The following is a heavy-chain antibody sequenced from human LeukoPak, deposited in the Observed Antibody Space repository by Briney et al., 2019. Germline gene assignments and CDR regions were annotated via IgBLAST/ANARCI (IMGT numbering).Heavy chain of an antibody. Sequence: ASVKVSCKASGYTFTSNYINWVRQAPGQGLEWMGIINPSGGSGSYAQNFYGRVTLTRDTSTSTVYMEVSSLRSEDTAVYYCARDREYGSGSYYFDYWGQGTLVTVSS. CDR1: GYTFTSNY. V-gene: IGHV1-46*01. CDR3: ARDREYGSGSYYFDY. D-gene: IGHD3-10*01. CDR2: INPSGGSG. J-gene: IGHJ4*02.